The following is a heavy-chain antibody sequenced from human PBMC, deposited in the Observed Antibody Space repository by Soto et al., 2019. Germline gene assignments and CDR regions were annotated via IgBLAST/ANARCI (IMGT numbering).Heavy chain of an antibody. CDR2: IYYSGST. CDR3: ARLEGLWFGESWGVPYYYYMDV. V-gene: IGHV4-39*01. J-gene: IGHJ6*03. CDR1: GGSISSSSYY. D-gene: IGHD3-10*01. Sequence: SETLSLTCTVSGGSISSSSYYWGWIRQPPGKGLERIGIIYYSGSTYYNPSLKSRVTISVDTSKNQFSLKLSSVTAADTAVYYCARLEGLWFGESWGVPYYYYMDVWGKGTTVTVSS.